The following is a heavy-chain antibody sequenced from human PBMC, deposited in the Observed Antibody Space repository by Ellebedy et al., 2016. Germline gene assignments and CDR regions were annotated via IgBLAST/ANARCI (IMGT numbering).Heavy chain of an antibody. D-gene: IGHD2/OR15-2a*01. CDR1: GFPFSSYS. CDR2: ISRDGCAT. Sequence: GESLKISCAASGFPFSSYSMNWVRQAPGKGLEWLSYISRDGCATYYADSVKGRFTISRDNAKNSLFLQMNSLRDEDTAVYSCAKDQHFAFDLWGRGTLVTVSS. CDR3: AKDQHFAFDL. J-gene: IGHJ2*01. V-gene: IGHV3-48*02.